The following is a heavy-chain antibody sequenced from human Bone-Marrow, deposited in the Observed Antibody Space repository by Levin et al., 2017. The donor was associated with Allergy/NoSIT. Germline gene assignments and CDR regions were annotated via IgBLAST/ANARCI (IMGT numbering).Heavy chain of an antibody. J-gene: IGHJ4*02. Sequence: ASVKVSCKVSGDTLTELSMYWVRQAPGKGLEWMGGIDPEDGETIYAQKIQGRVTMTEDTSTDTAYMELSSLRSEDTAVYYCATRSGGYYQYYFDYWGQGTLVTVSS. V-gene: IGHV1-24*01. D-gene: IGHD1-26*01. CDR1: GDTLTELS. CDR2: IDPEDGET. CDR3: ATRSGGYYQYYFDY.